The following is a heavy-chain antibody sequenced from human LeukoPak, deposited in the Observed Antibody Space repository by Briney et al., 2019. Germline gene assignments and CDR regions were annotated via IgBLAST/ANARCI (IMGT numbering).Heavy chain of an antibody. CDR2: INPNSGGT. D-gene: IGHD2/OR15-2a*01. CDR1: GYTFTGYY. CDR3: ARGTDSTGYYYMDV. Sequence: ASVKVSCKASGYTFTGYYMHWVRQAPGQGLEWMGWINPNSGGTNYAQKFQGRVTMTRDTSISTAYMELSRLRSDDTAVYYCARGTDSTGYYYMDVWGKGTTVTISS. J-gene: IGHJ6*03. V-gene: IGHV1-2*02.